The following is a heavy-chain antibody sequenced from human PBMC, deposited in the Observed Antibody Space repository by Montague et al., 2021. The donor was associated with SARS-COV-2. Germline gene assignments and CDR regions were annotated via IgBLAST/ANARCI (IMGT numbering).Heavy chain of an antibody. CDR1: GGSITNNIDY. CDR3: ARLMQYFDSSGSDSGFDF. Sequence: SETLSLTCTVSGGSITNNIDYWAWIRQPPGKGLEWIGSIYYTGNTYYNPSLKSRVTISVVTSKNHFSLKLSSVTAAETAVYYCARLMQYFDSSGSDSGFDFWGQGTKVTVSS. V-gene: IGHV4-39*02. D-gene: IGHD3-22*01. CDR2: IYYTGNT. J-gene: IGHJ3*01.